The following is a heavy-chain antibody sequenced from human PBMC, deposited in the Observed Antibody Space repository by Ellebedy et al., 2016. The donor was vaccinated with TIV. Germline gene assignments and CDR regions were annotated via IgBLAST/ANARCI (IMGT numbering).Heavy chain of an antibody. J-gene: IGHJ3*02. CDR3: AKDEPLRNVGCAFDI. V-gene: IGHV4-30-4*01. CDR1: GGSISRGDYY. CDR2: IYYSGST. D-gene: IGHD6-19*01. Sequence: MPSETLSLTCTVSGGSISRGDYYLSWIRQPPGKGLEWIGYIYYSGSTYYNPSLKSRVTKSVDTSKNQFSLKLSSVTAADTAVYYCAKDEPLRNVGCAFDIWGQGTMVTVSS.